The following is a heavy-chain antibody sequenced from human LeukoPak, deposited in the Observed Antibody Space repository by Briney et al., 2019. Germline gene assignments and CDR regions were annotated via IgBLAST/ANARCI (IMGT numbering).Heavy chain of an antibody. CDR3: AKRPDCSTTNCFRFEY. J-gene: IGHJ4*02. Sequence: GGSLRLSCGASGFTFSTYAMSCVRQAPGQGLEWGSSISGDGGSTYYAESVKGRFTISRDNSKNTLYLQMNSLRAEDTAVYYCAKRPDCSTTNCFRFEYWGQGTLVTVSS. CDR1: GFTFSTYA. D-gene: IGHD2-2*01. CDR2: ISGDGGST. V-gene: IGHV3-23*01.